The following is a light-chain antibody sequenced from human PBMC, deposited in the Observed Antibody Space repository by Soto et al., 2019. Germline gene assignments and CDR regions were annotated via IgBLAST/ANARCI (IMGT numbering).Light chain of an antibody. CDR3: SSYTSTSRYV. CDR2: EVT. Sequence: QSVLTQPPSVSGSPGQSVTISCTGTSSDVGKYDRVSWYQQPPGTAPKLIIYEVTNRPSGVPARFSGSKSGNTASLNISGLQAEDEADYYCSSYTSTSRYVFGAGTKVTVL. V-gene: IGLV2-18*02. CDR1: SSDVGKYDR. J-gene: IGLJ1*01.